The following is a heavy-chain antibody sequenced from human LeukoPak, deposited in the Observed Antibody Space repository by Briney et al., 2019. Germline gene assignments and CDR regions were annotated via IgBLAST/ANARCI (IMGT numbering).Heavy chain of an antibody. CDR2: IYHSGST. CDR1: GGSISSGGYS. D-gene: IGHD3-22*01. Sequence: SETLSLTCAVSGGSISSGGYSWSWIRQPPGKGLEWIGYIYHSGSTYYNPSLKSRVTISVDTSKNQFSLKLSSVTAADTAVYYCARGPYYYDSMHAFDIWGQGTMVTVSS. V-gene: IGHV4-30-2*01. CDR3: ARGPYYYDSMHAFDI. J-gene: IGHJ3*02.